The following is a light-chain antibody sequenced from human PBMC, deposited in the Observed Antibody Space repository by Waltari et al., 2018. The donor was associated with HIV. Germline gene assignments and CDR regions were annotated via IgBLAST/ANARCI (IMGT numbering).Light chain of an antibody. CDR1: SSNIGSNY. CDR2: RNN. CDR3: ATWDDSLSVVV. J-gene: IGLJ2*01. Sequence: QSVLTQPPSASGTPGQRVTISCSGSSSNIGSNYVYWYQQPPRTAPKLLNYRNNQRPSGVPDRFSGSKSGTSASLAISGLRSEDEADYYCATWDDSLSVVVFGGGTKLTVL. V-gene: IGLV1-47*01.